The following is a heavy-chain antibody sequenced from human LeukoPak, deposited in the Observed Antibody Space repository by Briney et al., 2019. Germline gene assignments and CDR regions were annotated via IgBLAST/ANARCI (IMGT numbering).Heavy chain of an antibody. CDR3: ARGRNTIFGVGGIGYGMDV. J-gene: IGHJ6*02. V-gene: IGHV1-46*01. Sequence: ASVKVSCKASGYTFTSHYMHWVRQAPGQGLEWMGVINPSGGFTSYAQKLQDRVTLTMDTSTTTVYMQLSSLRSEDTAVYYCARGRNTIFGVGGIGYGMDVWGQGTTVTVSS. D-gene: IGHD3-3*01. CDR1: GYTFTSHY. CDR2: INPSGGFT.